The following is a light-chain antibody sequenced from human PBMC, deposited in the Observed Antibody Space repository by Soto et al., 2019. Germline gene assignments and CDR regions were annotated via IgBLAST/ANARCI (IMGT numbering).Light chain of an antibody. CDR2: AAS. CDR3: QQHNSFSIT. V-gene: IGKV1-5*01. Sequence: DIQMTQSPFTLSASVRDKVTITFRASQSISSYLNWYQQKPGKAPKLLIYAASSLQSGVPSRFSGSGSGTEFTLTINSLQADDFATYYCQQHNSFSITFGQGTRLEIK. CDR1: QSISSY. J-gene: IGKJ5*01.